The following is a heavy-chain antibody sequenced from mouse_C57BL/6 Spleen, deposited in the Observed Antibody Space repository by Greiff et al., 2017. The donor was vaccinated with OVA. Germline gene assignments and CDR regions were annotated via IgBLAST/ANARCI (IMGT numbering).Heavy chain of an antibody. Sequence: EVQGVESGGGLVKPGGSLKLSCAASGFTFSSYAMSWVRQTPEKRLEWVATISDGGSYTYYPDNVKGRFTISRDNAENNLYLQMSHLKSEDTAMYYCARGLRGAMDYWGQGTSVTVSS. J-gene: IGHJ4*01. V-gene: IGHV5-4*01. CDR1: GFTFSSYA. CDR3: ARGLRGAMDY. CDR2: ISDGGSYT. D-gene: IGHD1-1*01.